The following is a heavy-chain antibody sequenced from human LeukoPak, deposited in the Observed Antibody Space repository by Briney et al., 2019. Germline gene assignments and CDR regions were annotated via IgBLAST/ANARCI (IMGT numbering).Heavy chain of an antibody. CDR3: AVYGTAET. Sequence: GGSLRLSCAASGFTFSNAWMTWVRQAPGKGLVWVGLINSKNDGGTTDYAAPVKGRFTISRDDSKNTLSLQMNSLKTEDSAVYYCAVYGTAETWGQGTLVTVSS. J-gene: IGHJ5*02. D-gene: IGHD1-1*01. V-gene: IGHV3-15*01. CDR2: INSKNDGGTT. CDR1: GFTFSNAW.